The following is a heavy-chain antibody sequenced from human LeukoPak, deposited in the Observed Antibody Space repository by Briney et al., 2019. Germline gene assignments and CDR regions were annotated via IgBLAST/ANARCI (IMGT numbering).Heavy chain of an antibody. V-gene: IGHV3-48*02. CDR2: IGLGSTTI. CDR1: GFTFSDYS. CDR3: ARDQNCAFDY. J-gene: IGHJ4*02. D-gene: IGHD1-1*01. Sequence: GGSRRLSCAASGFTFSDYSMNWVRQAPGKGLERVSYIGLGSTTIYYADSVRGRFTISRDNAKNSPYLQMNSLRDEDTALYYCARDQNCAFDYWGQGTMVTVSS.